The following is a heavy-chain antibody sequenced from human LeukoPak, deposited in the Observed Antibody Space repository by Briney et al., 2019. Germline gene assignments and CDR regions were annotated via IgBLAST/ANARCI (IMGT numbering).Heavy chain of an antibody. CDR1: GYTFTDYY. J-gene: IGHJ3*02. Sequence: ASVKVSCXASGYTFTDYYMHWVRQAPGQGLEWMGRINPNSGGTNSAQKFQGRVTMTRDTSITTAYMELSSLRFDDTAVYYCARAYGSGSYFAFDIWGQGTMVTVSS. CDR2: INPNSGGT. D-gene: IGHD3-10*01. CDR3: ARAYGSGSYFAFDI. V-gene: IGHV1-2*06.